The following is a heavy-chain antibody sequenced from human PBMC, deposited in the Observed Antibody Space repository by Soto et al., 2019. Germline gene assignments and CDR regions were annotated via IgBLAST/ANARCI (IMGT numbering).Heavy chain of an antibody. CDR2: ISGSGGST. V-gene: IGHV3-23*01. J-gene: IGHJ6*02. CDR3: AKCADCTNGVCPYYYGMDV. CDR1: GFTFSSYA. Sequence: QTGGSLRLSCAASGFTFSSYAMSWVRQAPGKGLEWVSAISGSGGSTYYADSVKGRFTISRDNSKNTLYLQMSSLRAEDTAVYYCAKCADCTNGVCPYYYGMDVWGQGTTVTVSS. D-gene: IGHD2-8*01.